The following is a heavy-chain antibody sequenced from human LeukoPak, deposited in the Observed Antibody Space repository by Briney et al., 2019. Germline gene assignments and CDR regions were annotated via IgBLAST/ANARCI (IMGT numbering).Heavy chain of an antibody. CDR2: IGSAGAT. V-gene: IGHV3-13*01. CDR1: GFTFSFSD. Sequence: GGSLRLSCAASGFTFSFSDMHWVRQATGKGLEWVSGIGSAGATLYVGSVRGRFTISRENAKNSLYLQMNSLRVENTAMYRGVTGAAVWAYCGQGALVTVSS. D-gene: IGHD1-26*01. J-gene: IGHJ4*02. CDR3: VTGAAVWAY.